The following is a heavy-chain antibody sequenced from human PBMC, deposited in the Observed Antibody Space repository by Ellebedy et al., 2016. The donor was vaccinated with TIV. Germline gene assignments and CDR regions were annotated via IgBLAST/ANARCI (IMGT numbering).Heavy chain of an antibody. CDR3: ARELGSQWLISYYYYGMDV. CDR2: ISAYNGNT. J-gene: IGHJ6*02. V-gene: IGHV1-18*01. Sequence: ASVKVSXXASGYTFTSYGISWVRQAPGQGLEWMGWISAYNGNTNYAQKLQGRVTMTTDTSTSTAYMELRSLRSDDTAVYYCARELGSQWLISYYYYGMDVWGQGTTVTVSS. CDR1: GYTFTSYG. D-gene: IGHD6-19*01.